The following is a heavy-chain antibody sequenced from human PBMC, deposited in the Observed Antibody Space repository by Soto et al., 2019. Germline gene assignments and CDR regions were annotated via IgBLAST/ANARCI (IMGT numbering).Heavy chain of an antibody. V-gene: IGHV3-11*06. CDR2: ISSNSGST. CDR1: GFSFSDYY. CDR3: ARETIYAFAS. D-gene: IGHD1-1*01. Sequence: GGSLRLSCAASGFSFSDYYMNCIRQAPGMGLEWISYISSNSGSTNYADSVKGRFTISRDNPKNSLYLQMSSLRAEDTAVYFCARETIYAFASSGQGILVTVSS. J-gene: IGHJ4*02.